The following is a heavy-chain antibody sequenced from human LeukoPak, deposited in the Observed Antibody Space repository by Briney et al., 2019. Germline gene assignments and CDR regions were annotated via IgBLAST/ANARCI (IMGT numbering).Heavy chain of an antibody. V-gene: IGHV3-21*01. CDR2: ISSSSSYI. J-gene: IGHJ4*02. D-gene: IGHD1-26*01. CDR1: GFTFSSYS. Sequence: GGSLRLSCAASGFTFSSYSMNWVRQAPGKGPEWVSSISSSSSYIYYADSVKGRFTISRDNAKNSLYLQMNSLRAEDTAVYYCARDLGAVHYDYWGQGTLVTVSS. CDR3: ARDLGAVHYDY.